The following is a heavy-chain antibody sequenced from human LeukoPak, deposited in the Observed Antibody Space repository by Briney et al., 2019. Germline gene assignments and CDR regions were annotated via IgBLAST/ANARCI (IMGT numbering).Heavy chain of an antibody. V-gene: IGHV3-64*04. J-gene: IGHJ4*02. CDR1: GFTFSNYA. D-gene: IGHD3-9*01. CDR2: ITSNGDNT. CDR3: ARDYYDILTANRQTKSSYFDY. Sequence: GGSLRLSCSASGFTFSNYAMHWVRQAPGKGLEYVSAITSNGDNTYYADSVKGRFTISRDSSKNTLYLQMNSLRAEDTAVYYCARDYYDILTANRQTKSSYFDYWGQGTLVTVSS.